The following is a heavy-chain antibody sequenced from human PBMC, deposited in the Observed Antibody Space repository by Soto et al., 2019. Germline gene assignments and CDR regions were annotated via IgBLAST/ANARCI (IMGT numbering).Heavy chain of an antibody. CDR3: ARDPPHYYGSGRYGMDV. CDR1: GFTFSSYG. J-gene: IGHJ6*02. CDR2: IWYDGSNK. D-gene: IGHD3-10*01. V-gene: IGHV3-33*01. Sequence: QVQLVESGGGVVQPGRSLRLSCAASGFTFSSYGMHWVRQAPGKGLEWVAVIWYDGSNKYYADSVKGRFTISRDNSKNTLYLQMNSLRAEDTAVYYCARDPPHYYGSGRYGMDVWGQGTTVTVSS.